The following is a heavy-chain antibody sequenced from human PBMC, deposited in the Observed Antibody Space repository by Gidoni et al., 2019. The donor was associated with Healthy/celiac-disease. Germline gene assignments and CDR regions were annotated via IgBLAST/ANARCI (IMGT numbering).Heavy chain of an antibody. J-gene: IGHJ4*02. D-gene: IGHD4-17*01. CDR1: GGSFSGYY. V-gene: IGHV4-34*01. CDR3: ARLDDYGDYDAFDY. Sequence: QVQLQQRGAGLLKPSETLSLTCAVYGGSFSGYYWSWIRQPPGKGLEWIGEINHSGSTNYNPSLKSRVTISVDTSKNQFSLKLSSVTAADTAVYYCARLDDYGDYDAFDYWGQGTLVTVSS. CDR2: INHSGST.